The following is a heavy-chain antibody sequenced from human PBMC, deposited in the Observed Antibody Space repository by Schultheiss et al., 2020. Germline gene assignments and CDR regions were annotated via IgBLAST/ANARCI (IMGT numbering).Heavy chain of an antibody. CDR1: GFTFSSYW. CDR3: ARDPIRRFYLPAINWFDP. CDR2: ISSSSSTI. V-gene: IGHV3-48*04. D-gene: IGHD2-2*01. J-gene: IGHJ5*02. Sequence: GGSLRLSCAASGFTFSSYWMHWVRQAPGKGLEWVSYISSSSSTIYYADSVKGRFTISRDNAKNSLYLQMNSLRAEDTAVYYCARDPIRRFYLPAINWFDPWGQGTRSPSPQ.